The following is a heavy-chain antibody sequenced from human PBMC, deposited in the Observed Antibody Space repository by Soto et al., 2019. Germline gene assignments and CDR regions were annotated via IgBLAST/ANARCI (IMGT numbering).Heavy chain of an antibody. D-gene: IGHD3-10*01. CDR3: ARHEVLLWFGEGEGYYGMDV. CDR1: GGSISSSSYY. CDR2: IYYSGST. J-gene: IGHJ6*02. Sequence: SETLSLTCTVSGGSISSSSYYWGWIRQPPGKGLEWIGSIYYSGSTYYNPSLKSRVTISVDTSKNQFSLKLSSVTAADTAVYYCARHEVLLWFGEGEGYYGMDVSGQGTTVTVSS. V-gene: IGHV4-39*01.